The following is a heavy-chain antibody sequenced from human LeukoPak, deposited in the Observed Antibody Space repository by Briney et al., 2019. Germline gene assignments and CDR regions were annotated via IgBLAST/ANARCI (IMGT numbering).Heavy chain of an antibody. CDR3: AKSGLRFGELISNWFDP. CDR2: ISWNSGSI. V-gene: IGHV3-9*01. J-gene: IGHJ5*02. Sequence: GRSLRLSCAASGFTFDDYAMHWVRQAPGKGLEWVSGISWNSGSIGYADSVKGRFTISRDNAKNSPYLQMNSLRAEDTALYYCAKSGLRFGELISNWFDPWGQGTLVTVSS. D-gene: IGHD3-10*01. CDR1: GFTFDDYA.